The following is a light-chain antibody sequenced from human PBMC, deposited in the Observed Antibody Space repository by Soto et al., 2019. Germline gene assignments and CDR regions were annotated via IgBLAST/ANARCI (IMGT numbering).Light chain of an antibody. CDR1: SDDVAFYNY. Sequence: QAALTQPAYVSGSPGQSITISCTGTSDDVAFYNYVSWYQQHPGKAPKLIIFEVTNRPSGVSNRFSGSKSGNTAYLTISGLQAEDEADYYCSSYTSRSTYVFGTGTKLTVL. CDR3: SSYTSRSTYV. CDR2: EVT. J-gene: IGLJ1*01. V-gene: IGLV2-14*01.